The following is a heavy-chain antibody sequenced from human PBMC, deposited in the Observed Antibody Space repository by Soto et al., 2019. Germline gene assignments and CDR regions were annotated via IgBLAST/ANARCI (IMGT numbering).Heavy chain of an antibody. CDR1: GGSISSYY. J-gene: IGHJ6*02. CDR3: ATQTISYTWGV. D-gene: IGHD3-16*01. V-gene: IGHV4-59*12. Sequence: SETLSLTCTVSGGSISSYYWSWIRQPPGKGLEWIGYLSYSGSPNSNPSLEGRFTMSLDKSNNHFSLKLTSVTAADTAIYYCATQTISYTWGVWGRGTSVTVSS. CDR2: LSYSGSP.